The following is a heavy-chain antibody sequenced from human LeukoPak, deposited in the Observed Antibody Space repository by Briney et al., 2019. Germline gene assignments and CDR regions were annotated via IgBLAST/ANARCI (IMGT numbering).Heavy chain of an antibody. CDR2: IYDSGST. J-gene: IGHJ5*02. Sequence: SQTLSLTCTVSGDSVISGDYRWTWIRQPPGKGLEWIGGIYDSGSTYYNPSLKSRVTISVDTSKNQFSLKLNSVTAADTAVYYCARHYGPWGQGTLVTVSS. V-gene: IGHV4-30-2*03. D-gene: IGHD3-10*01. CDR1: GDSVISGDYR. CDR3: ARHYGP.